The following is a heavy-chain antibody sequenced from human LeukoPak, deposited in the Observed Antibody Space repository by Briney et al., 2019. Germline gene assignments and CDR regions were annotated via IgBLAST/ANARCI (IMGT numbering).Heavy chain of an antibody. Sequence: GGSLRLSCAASGFTFNTFGMHWVRQAPGKGLEWVAIIWYDGSNKYYADSVKGRFTISRDNSKNTLYLQMNSLRAEDTAIYYCVKDGEWGTRFFDCWGQGTLVTVSS. J-gene: IGHJ4*02. V-gene: IGHV3-33*06. CDR1: GFTFNTFG. CDR3: VKDGEWGTRFFDC. CDR2: IWYDGSNK. D-gene: IGHD2-2*01.